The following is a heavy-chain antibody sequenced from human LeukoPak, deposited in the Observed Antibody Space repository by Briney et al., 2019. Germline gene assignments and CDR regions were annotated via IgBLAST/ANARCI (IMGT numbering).Heavy chain of an antibody. J-gene: IGHJ4*02. Sequence: SETLSLTCSVSGDSISSSNYYWGWIRQSPGKGLEWIGSIHYSGNTYYNPSLRSRVTISVDTSRPQFSLKLTSVPATDTAIYYCSRGSVPSASSLWGQGTLVTVSS. V-gene: IGHV4-39*01. CDR1: GDSISSSNYY. CDR2: IHYSGNT. D-gene: IGHD2-2*01. CDR3: SRGSVPSASSL.